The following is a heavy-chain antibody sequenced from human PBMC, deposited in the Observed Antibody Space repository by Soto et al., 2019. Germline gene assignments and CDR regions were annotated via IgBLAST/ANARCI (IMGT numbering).Heavy chain of an antibody. D-gene: IGHD6-19*01. V-gene: IGHV3-48*02. CDR1: GFTFSSYS. J-gene: IGHJ4*02. Sequence: GVLRLSCAASGFTFSSYSMNWVRQAPGKGLEWVSYIRSSSSTIYYADSVKGRFTISRDNAKNSLYLQMNSLRDEDTAVYYCARDPRDSSGWYVTHDYWGQGTLVTISS. CDR3: ARDPRDSSGWYVTHDY. CDR2: IRSSSSTI.